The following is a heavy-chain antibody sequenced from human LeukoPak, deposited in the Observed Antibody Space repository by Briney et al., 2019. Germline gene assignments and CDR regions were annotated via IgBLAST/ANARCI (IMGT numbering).Heavy chain of an antibody. CDR1: GFTFTGHY. CDR2: INPNSGGT. D-gene: IGHD1-26*01. CDR3: ASPWYSGSYSGVQH. J-gene: IGHJ1*01. V-gene: IGHV1-2*02. Sequence: ASVKVSCKTSGFTFTGHYIHWVRQAPGQGLEWMGWINPNSGGTNYAQKFQGRVSMTKDTSIGTAYMELTRLKSDDTAVYYCASPWYSGSYSGVQHWGQGTLVTVSS.